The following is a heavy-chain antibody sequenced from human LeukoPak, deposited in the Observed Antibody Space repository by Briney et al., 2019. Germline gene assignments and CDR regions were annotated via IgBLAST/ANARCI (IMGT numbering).Heavy chain of an antibody. Sequence: PSETLSLTCTVSGGSISSYYWSWIRQPAGKGLEWIGRIYTSGSTNYNPSLESRVTMSVDTSKNQFSLKLRSVTAADTAVYYCAREPYGSGSYPYYYYYMDVWGKGTTVTVSS. CDR1: GGSISSYY. CDR3: AREPYGSGSYPYYYYYMDV. V-gene: IGHV4-4*07. CDR2: IYTSGST. D-gene: IGHD3-10*01. J-gene: IGHJ6*03.